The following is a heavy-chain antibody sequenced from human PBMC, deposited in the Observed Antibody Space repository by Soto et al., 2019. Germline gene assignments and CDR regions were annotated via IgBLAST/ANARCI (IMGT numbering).Heavy chain of an antibody. Sequence: EVQLVESGGGLVQPGGSLRLSCAASGFTFSSYWMSWVRQAPGKGLEWVANIKQDGSEKYYVDSVKGRFTISRDNAKNSLYLQMNSLRAEDTAVYYCARDDDRWPHYYYYYMDVWGKGTTVTVSS. D-gene: IGHD2-15*01. J-gene: IGHJ6*03. CDR3: ARDDDRWPHYYYYYMDV. V-gene: IGHV3-7*01. CDR1: GFTFSSYW. CDR2: IKQDGSEK.